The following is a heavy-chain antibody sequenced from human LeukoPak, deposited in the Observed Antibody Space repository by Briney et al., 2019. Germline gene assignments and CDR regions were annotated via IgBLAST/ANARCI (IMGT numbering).Heavy chain of an antibody. CDR1: GFTLGSNY. Sequence: GRTLRLSCAASGFTLGSNYMNWVRQAPRKGFERVSSIYSGGSTDYADSVKGRFTIARDSSKNTVYLQMNSLRSDDTAVYFCAGNNSASGTFLVYWGQGTLVTVSS. CDR2: IYSGGST. V-gene: IGHV3-66*02. J-gene: IGHJ4*02. D-gene: IGHD3-10*01. CDR3: AGNNSASGTFLVY.